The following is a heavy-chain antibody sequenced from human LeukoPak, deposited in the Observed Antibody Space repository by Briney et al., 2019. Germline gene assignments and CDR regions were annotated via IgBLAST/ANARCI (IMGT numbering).Heavy chain of an antibody. CDR3: ARNRITIFGVVIYGRFDP. CDR2: INPNSGGT. CDR1: GYTFTGYY. D-gene: IGHD3-3*01. V-gene: IGHV1-2*02. Sequence: ASVKVSCKASGYTFTGYYMHWVRQAPGQGLEWMGWINPNSGGTNYAQKFQGRVTMTRDTSISTAYMELSRLRSDDTAVYYCARNRITIFGVVIYGRFDPWGQGTLVTVSS. J-gene: IGHJ5*02.